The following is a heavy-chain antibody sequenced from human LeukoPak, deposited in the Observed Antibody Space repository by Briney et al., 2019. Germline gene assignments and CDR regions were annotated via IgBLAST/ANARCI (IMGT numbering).Heavy chain of an antibody. Sequence: SETLSLTCAVYGGSFSGYYWSWIRQPPGKGLEWIGYIYYSGSTNYNPSLKSRVTISVDTSKNQFSLKLSSVTAADTAVYYCARVFGGIAAAGYYYYYGMDVWGQGTTVTVSS. D-gene: IGHD6-13*01. CDR1: GGSFSGYY. CDR3: ARVFGGIAAAGYYYYYGMDV. J-gene: IGHJ6*02. CDR2: IYYSGST. V-gene: IGHV4-59*01.